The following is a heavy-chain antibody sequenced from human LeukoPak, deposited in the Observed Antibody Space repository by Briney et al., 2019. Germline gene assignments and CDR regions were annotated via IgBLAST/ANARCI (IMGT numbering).Heavy chain of an antibody. J-gene: IGHJ4*02. V-gene: IGHV1-18*01. CDR2: ISAYNGNT. CDR3: AKSTIFGVVSRVLSFDY. D-gene: IGHD3-3*01. Sequence: GASVKVSCKASGYTFTSYGISWVRQAPGQGLEWMGWISAYNGNTNYAQKLQGRVTMTTDTSTSTAYMELRSLRSDDTAVYYCAKSTIFGVVSRVLSFDYWGQGTLVTVSS. CDR1: GYTFTSYG.